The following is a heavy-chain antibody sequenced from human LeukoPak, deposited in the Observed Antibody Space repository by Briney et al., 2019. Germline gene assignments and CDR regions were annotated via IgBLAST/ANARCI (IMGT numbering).Heavy chain of an antibody. CDR2: ISGSGGTT. CDR1: GFTLSNYA. V-gene: IGHV3-23*01. J-gene: IGHJ4*02. D-gene: IGHD3-16*01. CDR3: ARGGKFSGDY. Sequence: GGSLRLSCAASGFTLSNYAMNWVRQAPGKGLEWVSAISGSGGTTYYADSVKGRFTISRDSSKNTLYLQMNSLRAEDTAVYYCARGGKFSGDYWGQGTLVTVSS.